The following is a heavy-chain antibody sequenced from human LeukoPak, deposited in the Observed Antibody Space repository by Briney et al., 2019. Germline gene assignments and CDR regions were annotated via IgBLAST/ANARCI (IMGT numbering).Heavy chain of an antibody. D-gene: IGHD4-17*01. J-gene: IGHJ4*02. CDR3: ARTGSTVTMLYPFDH. CDR2: IYYSGST. CDR1: GDSVSNDFYY. Sequence: SETLSLTCTVSGDSVSNDFYYWGWIRQPPGKGLEWIGSIYYSGSTYYNPSLKSRVSISVDTSKNQFSLKLSSVTAADTAVYYCARTGSTVTMLYPFDHWGQGTLVTVSS. V-gene: IGHV4-39*07.